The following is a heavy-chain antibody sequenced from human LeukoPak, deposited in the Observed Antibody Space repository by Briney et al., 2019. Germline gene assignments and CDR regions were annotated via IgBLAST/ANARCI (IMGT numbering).Heavy chain of an antibody. CDR1: GGSFSGYY. D-gene: IGHD6-13*01. CDR3: ASICIGSSCRRRNQLYGMDV. CDR2: INYSRST. V-gene: IGHV4-34*01. Sequence: SETLSLTCAVYGGSFSGYYWSWIRQPPGKGLEWIGEINYSRSTNYNPSLKSRVTISVDTSKNQFSLKLSSVTAADTAVYYCASICIGSSCRRRNQLYGMDVWGQGTTVTVSS. J-gene: IGHJ6*02.